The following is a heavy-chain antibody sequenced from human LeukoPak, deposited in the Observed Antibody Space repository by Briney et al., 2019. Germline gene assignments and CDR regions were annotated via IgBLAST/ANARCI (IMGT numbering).Heavy chain of an antibody. D-gene: IGHD3-22*01. CDR2: ISSSGSTI. CDR3: ARERFRIYYDSSGDAFDI. CDR1: GFSFSSYE. J-gene: IGHJ3*02. Sequence: GGSLRLSCAASGFSFSSYEMNWVRQAPGKGLEWVSYISSSGSTIYYADSVKGRFTISRDNAKNSLYLQMNSLRAEDTAVYYCARERFRIYYDSSGDAFDIWGQGTMVTVSS. V-gene: IGHV3-48*03.